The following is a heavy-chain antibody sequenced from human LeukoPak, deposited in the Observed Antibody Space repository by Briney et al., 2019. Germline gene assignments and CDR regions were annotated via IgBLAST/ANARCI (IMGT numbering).Heavy chain of an antibody. J-gene: IGHJ4*02. CDR2: IWYDGSNK. V-gene: IGHV3-33*03. Sequence: GGSLRLSCAASGFTFSSYGMHWVRQAPGKGLEWVAVIWYDGSNKYYADSVKGRFTISRDNSKNSLYLQINSLRTEDTALYYCAKVGGYSGYDDFDYWGQGTLVTVSS. D-gene: IGHD5-12*01. CDR1: GFTFSSYG. CDR3: AKVGGYSGYDDFDY.